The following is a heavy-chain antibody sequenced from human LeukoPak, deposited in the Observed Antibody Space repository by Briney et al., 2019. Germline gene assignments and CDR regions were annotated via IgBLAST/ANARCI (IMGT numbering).Heavy chain of an antibody. D-gene: IGHD5-24*01. Sequence: GGSLRLSCAASGFTFTSHWMNWVRQAPGKGLEWVANIKQDGSEKYYVDSVKGRFTISRDNAKNSLYLQMNSLRAEDTAVYYCASGSGWVQISWGQGILVTVSS. J-gene: IGHJ4*02. CDR2: IKQDGSEK. CDR3: ASGSGWVQIS. V-gene: IGHV3-7*01. CDR1: GFTFTSHW.